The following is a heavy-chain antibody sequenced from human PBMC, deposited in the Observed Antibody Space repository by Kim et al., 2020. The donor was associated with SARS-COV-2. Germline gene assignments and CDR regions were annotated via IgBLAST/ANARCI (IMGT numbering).Heavy chain of an antibody. CDR2: ET. Sequence: ETTYAATVKGRFTISRDDSKNTAYLQMNSLKTEDTAVYYCTRYGGNGMDVWGQGTTVTVSS. CDR3: TRYGGNGMDV. J-gene: IGHJ6*02. D-gene: IGHD3-10*01. V-gene: IGHV3-73*01.